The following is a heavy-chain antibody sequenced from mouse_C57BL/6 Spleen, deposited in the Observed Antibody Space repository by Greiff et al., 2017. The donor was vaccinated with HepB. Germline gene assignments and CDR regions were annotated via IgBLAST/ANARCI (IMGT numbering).Heavy chain of an antibody. CDR3: ARGRGYVYFDY. J-gene: IGHJ2*01. D-gene: IGHD2-2*01. Sequence: QVQLQQSGAELARPGASVKMSCKASGYTFTSYTMHWVKQRPGQGLEWIGYINPSSGYTKYNQKFKDKATLTADKSSSTAYMQLSSLTSEDSAVYYCARGRGYVYFDYWGQGTTLTVSS. V-gene: IGHV1-4*01. CDR2: INPSSGYT. CDR1: GYTFTSYT.